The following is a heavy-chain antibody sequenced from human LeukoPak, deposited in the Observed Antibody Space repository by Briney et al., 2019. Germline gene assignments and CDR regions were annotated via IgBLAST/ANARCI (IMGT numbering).Heavy chain of an antibody. D-gene: IGHD7-27*01. V-gene: IGHV3-23*01. CDR2: ISPRGGGT. Sequence: SGGSLRLSCAASGFTFSSYGMSWVRQAPGKGLEWVSGISPRGGGTYYADSVKGRFTISRDDSKSTLSLQMNSLRVEDTAVYYCARDLAWGAFDYWGQGTLVSVSS. CDR3: ARDLAWGAFDY. J-gene: IGHJ4*02. CDR1: GFTFSSYG.